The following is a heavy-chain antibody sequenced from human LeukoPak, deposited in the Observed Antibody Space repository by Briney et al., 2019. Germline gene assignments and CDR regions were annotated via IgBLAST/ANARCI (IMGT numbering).Heavy chain of an antibody. CDR3: ARDWAFGDLFLPY. CDR2: INPRSGGT. Sequence: ASVKVSCKASEYTFTAYYVHWVRQAPGQGLEWMGWINPRSGGTNYAQKFLGRVIMSRDTSISTAYVDLRRLRSGDTAVYYCARDWAFGDLFLPYWGQGTLVTVSS. CDR1: EYTFTAYY. D-gene: IGHD3-10*01. J-gene: IGHJ4*02. V-gene: IGHV1-2*02.